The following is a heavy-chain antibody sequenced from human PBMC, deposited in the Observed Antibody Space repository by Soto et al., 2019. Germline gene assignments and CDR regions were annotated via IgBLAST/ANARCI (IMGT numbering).Heavy chain of an antibody. CDR1: GFTFSDYY. Sequence: QVQLVESGGGLVKPGGSLRLSCAASGFTFSDYYMSWIRQAPGKGLEWVSYISSSSSYTNYADSVKGRFTISRDNAKNSLYLQMNSLRAEDTAVYYCAREVGARPYNWFDPWGQGTLVTVSS. V-gene: IGHV3-11*05. CDR2: ISSSSSYT. D-gene: IGHD1-26*01. CDR3: AREVGARPYNWFDP. J-gene: IGHJ5*02.